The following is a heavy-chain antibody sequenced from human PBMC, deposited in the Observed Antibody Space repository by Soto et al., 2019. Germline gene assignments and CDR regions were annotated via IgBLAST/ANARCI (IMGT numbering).Heavy chain of an antibody. Sequence: SLRLSCAASGFTFSSYGMHWVRQAPGKGLEWVAVISYDGSNKYYADSVKGRVTISRDNSRDTLYLHMNNLRPEDTAIYYCAKGRMLEGFSYIDFWGQGTLVTVSS. V-gene: IGHV3-30*18. CDR2: ISYDGSNK. CDR3: AKGRMLEGFSYIDF. J-gene: IGHJ4*02. D-gene: IGHD1-1*01. CDR1: GFTFSSYG.